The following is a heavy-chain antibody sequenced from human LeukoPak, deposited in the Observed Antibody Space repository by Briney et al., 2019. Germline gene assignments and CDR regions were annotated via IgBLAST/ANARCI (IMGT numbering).Heavy chain of an antibody. CDR2: IYAGGST. CDR1: GFTVSSNY. D-gene: IGHD3-16*01. Sequence: GGSLRLSCAASGFTVSSNYVTWVRQAPGKGLEWFSVIYAGGSTYYADSVKGRFTISRDDSKNTLYLQMNSLRAEDTAVYYCARGGGDYWGQGTLVTVSS. CDR3: ARGGGDY. V-gene: IGHV3-66*01. J-gene: IGHJ4*02.